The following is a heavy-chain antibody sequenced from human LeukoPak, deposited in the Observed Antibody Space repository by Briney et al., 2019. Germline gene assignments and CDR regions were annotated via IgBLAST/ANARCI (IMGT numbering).Heavy chain of an antibody. CDR1: GFTFSTYG. Sequence: GGSLRLSCAASGFTFSTYGMSWVRQAPGKGLEGVAVIWYDGSNKYYADSVKGRFTISRDNSKNTLYMQMNSLRDEDTAVYYCATVAGHDVRGVSTFYFDYWGQGTLVTVSS. D-gene: IGHD3-10*02. V-gene: IGHV3-33*08. CDR3: ATVAGHDVRGVSTFYFDY. J-gene: IGHJ4*02. CDR2: IWYDGSNK.